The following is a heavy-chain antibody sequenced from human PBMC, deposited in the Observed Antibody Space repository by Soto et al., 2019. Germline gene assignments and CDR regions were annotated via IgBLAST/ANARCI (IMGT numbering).Heavy chain of an antibody. CDR3: ARGLYCGGDCFSYYYYGMDV. V-gene: IGHV1-69*06. D-gene: IGHD2-21*02. CDR1: GGTFSRYA. CDR2: IIPIFGTA. J-gene: IGHJ6*02. Sequence: ASVKVSFKASGGTFSRYAISWVRQAPGQGLEWMGGIIPIFGTANYAQKFQGRVTITADKSTSTAYMELSSLRSEDTAVYYCARGLYCGGDCFSYYYYGMDVWGQGTMVTVSS.